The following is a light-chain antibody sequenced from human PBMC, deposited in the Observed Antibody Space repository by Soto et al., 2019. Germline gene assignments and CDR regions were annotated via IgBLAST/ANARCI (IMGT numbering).Light chain of an antibody. V-gene: IGKV1-5*01. Sequence: DIQMTQSPSTLSASVGDRVTITCRASQSINTWLAWYQQKPGKAPNLLIYDASNLETGVPSRFNGSGSGTEFSLTISSLEPDDLATYYCQQYNNYLWTFGQGTKVEVK. CDR3: QQYNNYLWT. J-gene: IGKJ1*01. CDR1: QSINTW. CDR2: DAS.